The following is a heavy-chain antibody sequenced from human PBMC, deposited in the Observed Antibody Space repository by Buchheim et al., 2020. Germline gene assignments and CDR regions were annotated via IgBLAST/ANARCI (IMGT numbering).Heavy chain of an antibody. CDR1: GGSFSGYY. Sequence: QVQLQQWGAGLLKPSETLSLTCAVYGGSFSGYYWSWIRQPPGKGLEWIGEINHSGSTNYNPSLKSRVTISVDTSMNQFSLKLSSVTAADTAVYYCASASRGWYFDYWGQGTL. CDR2: INHSGST. D-gene: IGHD2-15*01. CDR3: ASASRGWYFDY. J-gene: IGHJ4*02. V-gene: IGHV4-34*01.